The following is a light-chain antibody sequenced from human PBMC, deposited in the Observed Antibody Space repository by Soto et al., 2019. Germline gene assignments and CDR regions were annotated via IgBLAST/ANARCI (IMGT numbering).Light chain of an antibody. V-gene: IGKV3-11*01. CDR1: QSVSNY. CDR3: HQRKSGLI. CDR2: DAS. Sequence: DIVLTQSPATLSLSPGERATLSCRASQSVSNYLAWYQQKPGQASRLLIYDASNRDPGIPARFSGSGSGADFSLTSSSLEPEDFAVYYCHQRKSGLIFGGRTKVEIK. J-gene: IGKJ4*01.